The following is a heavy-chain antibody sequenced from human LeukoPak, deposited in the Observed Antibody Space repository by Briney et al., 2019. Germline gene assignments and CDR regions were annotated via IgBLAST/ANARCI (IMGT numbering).Heavy chain of an antibody. CDR1: GGSISSYY. CDR2: IYTSGST. Sequence: PSETLSLTCTVSGGSISSYYWSWIRQPAGKGLEWIGRIYTSGSTNYNPSLKSRVTISVDKSKNQFSLKLSSVTAADTAVYYCARDIFYGGYVYYYYYMDVWGKGTTVTVSS. J-gene: IGHJ6*03. V-gene: IGHV4-4*07. D-gene: IGHD4-17*01. CDR3: ARDIFYGGYVYYYYYMDV.